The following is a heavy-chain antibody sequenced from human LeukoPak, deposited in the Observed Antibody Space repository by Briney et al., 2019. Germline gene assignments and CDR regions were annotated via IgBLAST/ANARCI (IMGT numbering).Heavy chain of an antibody. V-gene: IGHV3-21*01. Sequence: GGSLRLSCAASGFSFSTYSFSWVRQAPGKGLEWVSSIWSDSADIHYADSVKGRFTISRDNAKNSLYLQMNSLRAEDSAVYYCARDFFHSDISRPFDYWGQGTLATVSS. J-gene: IGHJ4*02. CDR3: ARDFFHSDISRPFDY. CDR1: GFSFSTYS. D-gene: IGHD3-3*02. CDR2: IWSDSADI.